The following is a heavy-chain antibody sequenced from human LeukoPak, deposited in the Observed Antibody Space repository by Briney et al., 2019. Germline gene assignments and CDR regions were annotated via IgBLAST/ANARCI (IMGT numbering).Heavy chain of an antibody. J-gene: IGHJ4*02. D-gene: IGHD5-18*01. V-gene: IGHV1-69*04. CDR1: GGTFSSYA. CDR2: IIPILGIA. Sequence: SVKVSCKASGGTFSSYAISWVRQAPGQGLEWMGRIIPILGIANYAQNFQGRVTITADRSTSTAYMELSSLRSEDTAVYYCARGFQLWSKWDYWGQGTLVTVSS. CDR3: ARGFQLWSKWDY.